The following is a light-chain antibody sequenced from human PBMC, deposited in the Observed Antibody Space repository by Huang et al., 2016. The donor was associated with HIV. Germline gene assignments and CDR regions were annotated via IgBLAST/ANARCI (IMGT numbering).Light chain of an antibody. Sequence: EIVLTQCPGTSSLSPGERVTLSCRASPSVSTDDFAGDQQRPGQAPRLLIYGASSSATGIPERFSGSGSGTEFTLTISGLEPEDFAVYYCQQYGGSLYTVGQGTKLEIK. CDR2: GAS. CDR1: PSVSTDD. V-gene: IGKV3-20*01. J-gene: IGKJ2*01. CDR3: QQYGGSLYT.